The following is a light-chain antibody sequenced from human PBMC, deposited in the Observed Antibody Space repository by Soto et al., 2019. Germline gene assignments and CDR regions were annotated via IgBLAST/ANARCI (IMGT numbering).Light chain of an antibody. CDR3: CSFAGSYTYGV. CDR1: SSDVGGYNY. J-gene: IGLJ3*02. Sequence: QSVLTQPRSVSGSPGQSVTISCTGTSSDVGGYNYVSWYQQHPGKAPKVMIYDVSKRPSGVPDRFSGSKSGNTASLTIFGLQAEDEADYYCCSFAGSYTYGVFGGGTKLTVL. CDR2: DVS. V-gene: IGLV2-11*01.